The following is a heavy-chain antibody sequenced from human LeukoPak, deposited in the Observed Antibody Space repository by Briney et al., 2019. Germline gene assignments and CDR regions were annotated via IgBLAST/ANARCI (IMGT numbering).Heavy chain of an antibody. CDR2: IKQDGSEK. J-gene: IGHJ4*02. V-gene: IGHV3-7*03. CDR3: ARDMEIGSSSFDY. CDR1: GFTFSSYW. D-gene: IGHD1-1*01. Sequence: GGSLRLSCAASGFTFSSYWMSWVRQAPGKGLEWVANIKQDGSEKYYVDSVRGRFTISRDNAKNSLYLQMNSLRAEDTAVYYCARDMEIGSSSFDYWGQGTLVTVSS.